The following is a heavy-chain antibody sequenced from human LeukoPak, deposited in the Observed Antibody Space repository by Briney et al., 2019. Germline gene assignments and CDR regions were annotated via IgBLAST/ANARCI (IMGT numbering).Heavy chain of an antibody. D-gene: IGHD4-17*01. CDR3: VRTSDYGAPYGFDY. CDR2: INPKGGAT. V-gene: IGHV1-2*02. Sequence: ASVKVSCKASGYTFTGHYMHWVRQAPGQGLDWMGWINPKGGATKCAQKFQDRVTMTRDTSIDTVYMELSNLGSDDTALYYCVRTSDYGAPYGFDYWGQGTLVTVSS. CDR1: GYTFTGHY. J-gene: IGHJ4*02.